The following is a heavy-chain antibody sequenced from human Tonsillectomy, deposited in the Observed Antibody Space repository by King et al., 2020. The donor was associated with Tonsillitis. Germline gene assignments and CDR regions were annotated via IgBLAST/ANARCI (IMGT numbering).Heavy chain of an antibody. V-gene: IGHV3-9*01. J-gene: IGHJ4*02. D-gene: IGHD3-10*01. Sequence: VQLVESGGGLVQPGRSLRLSCAASRFTFDDYAMYWVREAPGKGLEWGSGCSWNRYNIDYADFVKGRFTISRDNAKNSLYLKMNSLRAVDTALYYCGKDISPHYYGSGTADYWGQGTLVTVSS. CDR2: CSWNRYNI. CDR3: GKDISPHYYGSGTADY. CDR1: RFTFDDYA.